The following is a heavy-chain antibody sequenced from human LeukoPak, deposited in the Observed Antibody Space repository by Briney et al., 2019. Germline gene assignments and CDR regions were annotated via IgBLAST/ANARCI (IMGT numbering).Heavy chain of an antibody. CDR1: GYSISSGYY. Sequence: SETLSLTCAVSGYSISSGYYWGWIRQPPGKGLEWIGSIYHSGSTYNNPSLKSRVTISVDTSKNQFSLKLSSVTAADTAVYYCASRIAVAGTAFDYWGQGTLVTVSS. V-gene: IGHV4-38-2*01. J-gene: IGHJ4*02. D-gene: IGHD6-19*01. CDR3: ASRIAVAGTAFDY. CDR2: IYHSGST.